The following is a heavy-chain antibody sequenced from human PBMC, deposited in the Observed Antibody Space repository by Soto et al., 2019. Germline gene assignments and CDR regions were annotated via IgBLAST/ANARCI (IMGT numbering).Heavy chain of an antibody. J-gene: IGHJ6*02. D-gene: IGHD2-2*01. CDR3: ARAVVPAAIAYYYVMDV. Sequence: QVQLVQSGAEVKKPGASVKVSCKASGYTFTSYGISWVRQAPGQGLEWMGWISAYNGNTNYAQKLQGRVTMTTDTPTRTAYMELRSLRSDDTAVYYCARAVVPAAIAYYYVMDVWGQGTTVTVSS. CDR1: GYTFTSYG. CDR2: ISAYNGNT. V-gene: IGHV1-18*04.